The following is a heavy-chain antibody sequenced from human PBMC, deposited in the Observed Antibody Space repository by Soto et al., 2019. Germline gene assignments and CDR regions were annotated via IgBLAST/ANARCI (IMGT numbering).Heavy chain of an antibody. Sequence: GGSLRLSCAVSGFTVSSTYMNWVRQATGKGLEWVSVIHSGGNTFYADSVKGRFTISRDNSKNTVYLQMSSLRDEDTAVYFCARALVTTPPRTFAYWGQGTLVTVSS. CDR1: GFTVSSTY. D-gene: IGHD2-21*02. V-gene: IGHV3-66*01. CDR3: ARALVTTPPRTFAY. J-gene: IGHJ4*02. CDR2: IHSGGNT.